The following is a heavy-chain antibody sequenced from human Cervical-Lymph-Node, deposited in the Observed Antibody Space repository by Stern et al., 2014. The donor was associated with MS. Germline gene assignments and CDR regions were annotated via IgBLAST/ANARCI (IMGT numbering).Heavy chain of an antibody. J-gene: IGHJ3*02. CDR3: AQYYYDSSGYDAFDI. CDR2: IYYSGST. CDR1: GGSISSSSYY. Sequence: QLQLQESGPGLVKPSETLSLTCTVSGGSISSSSYYWGWIRQPPGKGLEWIGSIYYSGSTYYNPSLKSRVTISVDTSKNQFSLKLISVTAADTAVYYCAQYYYDSSGYDAFDIWGQGTMVTVSS. D-gene: IGHD3-22*01. V-gene: IGHV4-39*01.